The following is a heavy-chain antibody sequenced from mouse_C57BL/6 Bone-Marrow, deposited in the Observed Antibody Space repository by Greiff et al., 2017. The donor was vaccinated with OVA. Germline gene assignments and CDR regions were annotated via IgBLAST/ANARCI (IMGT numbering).Heavy chain of an antibody. CDR3: ARGGYYFDY. V-gene: IGHV5-6*02. Sequence: DVKLVESGGDLVKPGGSLKLSCAASGFTFSSYGMSWVRQTPDKRLEWVATISSGGSYTYYPDSVKGRFTISRDNAKNTLYLQMSSLKSEDTAMYYCARGGYYFDYWGQGTTLTVSS. CDR2: ISSGGSYT. J-gene: IGHJ2*01. CDR1: GFTFSSYG.